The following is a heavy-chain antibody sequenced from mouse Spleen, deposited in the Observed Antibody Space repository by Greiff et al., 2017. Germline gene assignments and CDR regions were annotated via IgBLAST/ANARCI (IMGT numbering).Heavy chain of an antibody. CDR1: GYAFTNYL. Sequence: VQLQQSGAELVRPGTSVKVSCKASGYAFTNYLIEWVKQRPGQGLEWIGVINPGSGGTNYNEKFKGKATLTADKSSSTAYMQLSSLTSEDSAVYFCARRSYYAMDYWGQGTSVTVSS. V-gene: IGHV1-54*01. CDR2: INPGSGGT. J-gene: IGHJ4*01. CDR3: ARRSYYAMDY.